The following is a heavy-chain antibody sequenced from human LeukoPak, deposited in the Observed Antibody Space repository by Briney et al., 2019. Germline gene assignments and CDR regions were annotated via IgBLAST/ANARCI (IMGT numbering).Heavy chain of an antibody. J-gene: IGHJ6*02. CDR2: IKQDGSEK. V-gene: IGHV3-7*01. CDR3: ARDSAVATYYGVDV. D-gene: IGHD6-19*01. CDR1: GFTFSSYW. Sequence: GGSLRLSCAASGFTFSSYWMSWVRQAPGKGLEWVANIKQDGSEKYYVDSVKGRFTISRDNAKTSLYLQMNSLRAEDTAVYYCARDSAVATYYGVDVWGQGTTVTVS.